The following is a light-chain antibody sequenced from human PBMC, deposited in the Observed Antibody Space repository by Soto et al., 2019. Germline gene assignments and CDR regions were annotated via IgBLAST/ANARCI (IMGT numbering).Light chain of an antibody. Sequence: DIEMTQCPSTLSASVGDRVPITCRASQSISSWLAWYQQKPGKAPKLLIYDASSLESGVPSRFSGSGSGTEFTLTISSLQPDDFATYYCQQYNSYWTFGQGTKVDIK. V-gene: IGKV1-5*01. J-gene: IGKJ1*01. CDR3: QQYNSYWT. CDR2: DAS. CDR1: QSISSW.